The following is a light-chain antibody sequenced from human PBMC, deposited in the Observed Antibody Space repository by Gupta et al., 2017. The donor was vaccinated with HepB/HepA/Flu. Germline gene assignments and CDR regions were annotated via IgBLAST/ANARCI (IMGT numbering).Light chain of an antibody. V-gene: IGLV3-21*03. CDR1: NIGSKN. Sequence: SYVLTQPPSVSVAPGKTARITCGENNIGSKNVHWYQQKPGQAPVLVVYDNSDRPSGIPERFSGSNSGNTATLTISRVEAGDEADYYCQVWETRTDHRVFSGGTKLTVL. CDR2: DNS. J-gene: IGLJ3*02. CDR3: QVWETRTDHRV.